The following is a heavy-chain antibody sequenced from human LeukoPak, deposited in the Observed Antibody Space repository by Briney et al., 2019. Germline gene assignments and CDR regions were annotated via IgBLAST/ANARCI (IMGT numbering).Heavy chain of an antibody. CDR1: GFTFISYS. V-gene: IGHV3-64D*06. J-gene: IGHJ4*02. CDR2: ISNNGGSK. D-gene: IGHD3-22*01. CDR3: ARENQYYYDSSGFYLFFDY. Sequence: GGSLRLSCSASGFTFISYSIHWVRQAPGKGLEYVSGISNNGGSKYYADSVKGRFTISRDNSKNTLYLQMSSLRAEDTAVYYCARENQYYYDSSGFYLFFDYWGQGTLVTVSS.